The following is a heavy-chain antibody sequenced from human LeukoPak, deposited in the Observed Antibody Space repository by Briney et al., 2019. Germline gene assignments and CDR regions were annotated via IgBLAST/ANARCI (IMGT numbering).Heavy chain of an antibody. CDR3: TSNPSYYTVTPKNNNCFDP. Sequence: GGSLKLSCAASGFTFSGSAMHWVRQASGKGLEWVGGIRSNGNSYATAYSASVKGRFTISRDDSKNTAYLQMNSLKTEDTAVYYCTSNPSYYTVTPKNNNCFDPWGQGTLVTVSS. CDR2: IRSNGNSYAT. J-gene: IGHJ5*02. CDR1: GFTFSGSA. D-gene: IGHD4-11*01. V-gene: IGHV3-73*01.